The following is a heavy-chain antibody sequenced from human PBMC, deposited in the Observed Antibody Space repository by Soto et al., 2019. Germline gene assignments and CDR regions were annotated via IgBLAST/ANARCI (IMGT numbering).Heavy chain of an antibody. V-gene: IGHV3-11*01. CDR1: GFTFSDHY. Sequence: QVQLVESGGDLVKPGGSLRLSCATSGFTFSDHYMGWIRQAPGKGLEWVGYISTSDGNIQYADYVRGRFTISRDIAESSMYLQMNSLRAEDTAVYYCARAMRRRAFDYWGQCTLVTVS. CDR3: ARAMRRRAFDY. J-gene: IGHJ4*02. CDR2: ISTSDGNI. D-gene: IGHD2-2*01.